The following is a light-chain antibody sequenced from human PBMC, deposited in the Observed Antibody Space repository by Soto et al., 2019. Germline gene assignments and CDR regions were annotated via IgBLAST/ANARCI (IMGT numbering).Light chain of an antibody. CDR2: AAS. Sequence: TQSPAILSAFVGDSVTFTCRASQGISNYLAWYHQKPGKVPKLLVYAASTLQSGVPSRFTGSGSGTEFTLTIRSLQPEDVGTYYCQHYHSPPFTFGPGTKLEIK. J-gene: IGKJ3*01. CDR3: QHYHSPPFT. V-gene: IGKV1-27*01. CDR1: QGISNY.